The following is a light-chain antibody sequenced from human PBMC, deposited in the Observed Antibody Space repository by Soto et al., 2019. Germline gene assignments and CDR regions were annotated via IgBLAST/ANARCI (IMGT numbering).Light chain of an antibody. J-gene: IGKJ1*01. CDR2: WAS. CDR3: QQYYRPWT. V-gene: IGKV4-1*01. CDR1: QSGLYSSNNKNY. Sequence: DIVMTQSPDSLAVSLGERATINCKSSQSGLYSSNNKNYLAWYQQKPGQPPKLLIYWASTRESGVPDRFSGSGSGTDFTLTISRLQAEDVAVYYCQQYYRPWTFDQGTKVEIK.